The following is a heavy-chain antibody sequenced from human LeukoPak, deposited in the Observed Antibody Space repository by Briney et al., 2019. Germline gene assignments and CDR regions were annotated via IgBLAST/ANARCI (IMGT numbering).Heavy chain of an antibody. V-gene: IGHV4-34*01. CDR1: GGSFSDYY. Sequence: SETLSLTCAVYGGSFSDYYWSWIRQPPGKGLEWIGEINHSGSTNYNPSLKSRVTISVDTSKNQFSLKLSSVTAADTAVYYCARPRHYYYGMDVWGQGTTVTVSS. J-gene: IGHJ6*02. CDR2: INHSGST. CDR3: ARPRHYYYGMDV.